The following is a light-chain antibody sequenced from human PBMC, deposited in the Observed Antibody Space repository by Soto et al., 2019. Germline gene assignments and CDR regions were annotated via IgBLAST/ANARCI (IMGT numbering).Light chain of an antibody. J-gene: IGLJ3*02. CDR2: GNS. Sequence: QSVLTQPPSVSGAPGQRVTISCTGSRSNIGAGYHVHWYQQLPGTAPKLLIYGNSNRPSGVPDRFSGSKSGTSASLAITGLQAEDEADYYCQSYDSSLSGSVFGGGTQVTVL. CDR3: QSYDSSLSGSV. CDR1: RSNIGAGYH. V-gene: IGLV1-40*01.